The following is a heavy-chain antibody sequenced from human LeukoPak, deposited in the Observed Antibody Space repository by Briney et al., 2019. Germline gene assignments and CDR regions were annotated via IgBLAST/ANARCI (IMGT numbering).Heavy chain of an antibody. J-gene: IGHJ4*02. V-gene: IGHV3-23*01. CDR1: GFTFTNYA. CDR2: ICGSGGGT. Sequence: PGGSLTLSCAASGFTFTNYAMSWVRQAPGKGLEWVSAICGSGGGTYYADSVKGRFTISRNNSKNSLYLQMTGLRAEDTAIYYCAKTPETHYYDFSGYYYYFDYWGQGTLVTVSS. CDR3: AKTPETHYYDFSGYYYYFDY. D-gene: IGHD3-22*01.